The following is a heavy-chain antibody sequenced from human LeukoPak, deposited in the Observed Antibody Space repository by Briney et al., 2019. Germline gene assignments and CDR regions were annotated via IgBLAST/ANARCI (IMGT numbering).Heavy chain of an antibody. V-gene: IGHV1-2*02. D-gene: IGHD5-18*01. CDR1: GYTFTGYY. CDR2: INPNSGGT. CDR3: AREESGGYSYGYGY. Sequence: ASVKVSCKASGYTFTGYYMHWVRQAPGQGLEWMGWINPNSGGTNYAQKFQGRVTMTRDTSISTAYMELSRLRSDDTAVYCCAREESGGYSYGYGYWGQGTLVTVSS. J-gene: IGHJ4*02.